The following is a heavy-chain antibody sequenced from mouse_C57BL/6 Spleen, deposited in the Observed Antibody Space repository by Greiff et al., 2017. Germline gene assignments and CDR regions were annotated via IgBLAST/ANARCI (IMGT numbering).Heavy chain of an antibody. Sequence: QVQLKQPGAELVKPGASVKMSCKASGYTFTSYWITWVKQRPGQGLEWIGDIYPGSGSTNYNEKFKSKATLTVDTSSSTAYMQLSSLTSEDSAVYYCAREGVYYGSRYFDYWGQGTTLTVSS. D-gene: IGHD1-1*01. J-gene: IGHJ2*01. CDR1: GYTFTSYW. CDR2: IYPGSGST. CDR3: AREGVYYGSRYFDY. V-gene: IGHV1-55*01.